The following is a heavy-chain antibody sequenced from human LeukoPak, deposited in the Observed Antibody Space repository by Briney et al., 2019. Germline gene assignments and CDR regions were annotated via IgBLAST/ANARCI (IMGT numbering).Heavy chain of an antibody. CDR1: GGSFCGYY. CDR2: INHSGST. J-gene: IGHJ5*02. D-gene: IGHD5-18*01. Sequence: SETLSLTCAVYGGSFCGYYWSCIRPPPGKGGEWSGEINHSGSTNYTPSLKCRATILVDTSKKQFPWKWSSVTAEERAVLYCARGAGMDTARDWFDHWGQGTLVTVSS. CDR3: ARGAGMDTARDWFDH. V-gene: IGHV4-34*01.